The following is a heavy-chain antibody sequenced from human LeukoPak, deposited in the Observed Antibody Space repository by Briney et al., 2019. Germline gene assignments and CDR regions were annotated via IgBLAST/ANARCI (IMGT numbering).Heavy chain of an antibody. CDR1: GGTFSSYA. V-gene: IGHV1-69*04. Sequence: SVKVSCKASGGTFSSYAISWVRQAPGQGLEWMGRIIPIFGIANYAQKFQGRVRITADKSTSTAYMELSSLRSEDTAVYYCARGMLGVTDNWFDPWGQGTLVTVSS. CDR2: IIPIFGIA. D-gene: IGHD3-10*02. CDR3: ARGMLGVTDNWFDP. J-gene: IGHJ5*02.